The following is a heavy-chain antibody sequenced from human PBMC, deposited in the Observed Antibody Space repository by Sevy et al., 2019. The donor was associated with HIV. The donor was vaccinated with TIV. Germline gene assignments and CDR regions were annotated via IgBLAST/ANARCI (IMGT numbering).Heavy chain of an antibody. J-gene: IGHJ6*02. D-gene: IGHD1-26*01. CDR1: GFTFDDYT. CDR2: IRSKAYGGTT. CDR3: TRVEGAADWGMDV. Sequence: GGSLRLSCRASGFTFDDYTMSWVRQAPGKGLEWVAFIRSKAYGGTTEYAASVKGRFTISRDESKSIAYLQMNSLKTEDKAVYYCTRVEGAADWGMDVWGQGTTVTVSS. V-gene: IGHV3-49*04.